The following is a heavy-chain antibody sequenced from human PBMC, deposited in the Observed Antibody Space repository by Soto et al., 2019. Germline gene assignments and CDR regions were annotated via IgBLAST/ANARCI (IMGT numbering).Heavy chain of an antibody. J-gene: IGHJ5*02. CDR2: IYYSGST. Sequence: PSETLSLTCTVSGGSISSYYWSWIRQPPGKGLEWIGYIYYSGSTNYNPSLKSRVTISVDTSKNQFSLKLSSVTAADTAVYYCARSSGDYIWGSYRSRWFDPWGQGTLVTVSS. CDR3: ARSSGDYIWGSYRSRWFDP. CDR1: GGSISSYY. V-gene: IGHV4-59*01. D-gene: IGHD3-16*02.